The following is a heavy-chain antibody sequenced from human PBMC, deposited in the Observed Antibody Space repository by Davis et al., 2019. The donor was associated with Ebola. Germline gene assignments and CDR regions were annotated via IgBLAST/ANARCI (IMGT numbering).Heavy chain of an antibody. J-gene: IGHJ3*02. CDR2: ITPFNGNT. Sequence: AASVKVSCKASGYTFTYRYLHWVRQAPGQALEWMGWITPFNGNTNYAQKFQDRVTITRDRSMSTAYMELSSLRSEDTAMYYCATGIAVSKAGAIDIWGQGTMVTVSS. D-gene: IGHD6-19*01. CDR1: GYTFTYRY. V-gene: IGHV1-45*02. CDR3: ATGIAVSKAGAIDI.